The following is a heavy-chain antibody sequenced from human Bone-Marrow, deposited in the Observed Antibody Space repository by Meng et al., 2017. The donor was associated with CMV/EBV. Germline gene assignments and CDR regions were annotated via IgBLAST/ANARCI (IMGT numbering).Heavy chain of an antibody. J-gene: IGHJ4*02. V-gene: IGHV1-46*01. CDR3: ARDDYVGGSYRRYDY. D-gene: IGHD3-16*02. Sequence: ASVKVSCKASGYTFTSYYMHWVRQAPGQGLEWMGIINPSGGSTSYAQKFQGRVTMTRDTSTSTVYMELSSMRSEDTAVYYCARDDYVGGSYRRYDYWGQGTLVTVSS. CDR2: INPSGGST. CDR1: GYTFTSYY.